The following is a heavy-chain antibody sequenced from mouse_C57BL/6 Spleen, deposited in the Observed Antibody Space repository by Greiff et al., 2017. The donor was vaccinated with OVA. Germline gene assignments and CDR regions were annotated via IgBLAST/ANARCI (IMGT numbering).Heavy chain of an antibody. V-gene: IGHV1-42*01. D-gene: IGHD2-1*01. CDR2: INPSTGGT. CDR3: ARPIYYGYYYAMDY. J-gene: IGHJ4*01. CDR1: GYSFTGYY. Sequence: DVQLVESGPELVKPGASVKISCKASGYSFTGYYMNWVKQSPEKSLEWIGEINPSTGGTTYNQKFKAKATLTVDKSSSTAYMQLKSLTSEDSAVYYCARPIYYGYYYAMDYWGQGTSVTVSS.